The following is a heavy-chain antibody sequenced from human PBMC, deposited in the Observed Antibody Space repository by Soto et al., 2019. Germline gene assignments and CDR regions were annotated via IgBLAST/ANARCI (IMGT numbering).Heavy chain of an antibody. CDR3: ARGAGDRFDGNGYRARH. CDR2: IKSDGSGT. CDR1: GFTFSSYW. J-gene: IGHJ4*02. V-gene: IGHV3-74*01. D-gene: IGHD5-18*01. Sequence: EVQLVESGGGSIQPGGSLRLSCVASGFTFSSYWMHWVRQAPGKGLVCVSRIKSDGSGTYYADSVEGRRTISRDNAKKTLNLQMNMRRVEDKDVYYCARGAGDRFDGNGYRARHWGQGTLVTVSS.